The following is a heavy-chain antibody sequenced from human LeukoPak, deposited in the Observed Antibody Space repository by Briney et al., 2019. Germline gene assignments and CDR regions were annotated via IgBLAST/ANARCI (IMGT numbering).Heavy chain of an antibody. CDR3: ARVGDGSGSYYPYYYYYGMDV. Sequence: KPGGPLRLSCAASGFTFSSYSMNWVRQAPGKGLEWVSSINSSSSYIYYADSVKGRFTISRDNAENSLYLQMNSLRAEDTAVYYCARVGDGSGSYYPYYYYYGMDVWGKGTTVTVSS. D-gene: IGHD3-10*01. CDR2: INSSSSYI. J-gene: IGHJ6*04. V-gene: IGHV3-21*01. CDR1: GFTFSSYS.